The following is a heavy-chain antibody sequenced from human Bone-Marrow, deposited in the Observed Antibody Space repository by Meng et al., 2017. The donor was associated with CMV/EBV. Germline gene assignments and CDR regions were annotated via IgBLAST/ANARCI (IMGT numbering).Heavy chain of an antibody. CDR1: GFTFDDYA. CDR3: ARDLYDS. J-gene: IGHJ4*02. Sequence: SLKISCAASGFTFDDYAMHWVRQAPGKGLEWVSGISWNSGSIGYADSVKGRFTISRDNAKNSLHLQMDSLRAEDTAVYYCARDLYDSWGQGILVTVSS. V-gene: IGHV3-9*01. CDR2: ISWNSGSI. D-gene: IGHD2-15*01.